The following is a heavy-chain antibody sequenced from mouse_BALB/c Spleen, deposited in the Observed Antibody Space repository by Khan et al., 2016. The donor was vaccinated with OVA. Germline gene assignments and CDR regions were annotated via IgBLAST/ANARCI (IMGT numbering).Heavy chain of an antibody. CDR2: VSTGGSYT. D-gene: IGHD1-1*02. CDR1: GFTFSTYG. J-gene: IGHJ3*01. Sequence: EVELVESGGDLVKPGGSLKLSCAASGFTFSTYGMSWVRQTPDNRLEWVATVSTGGSYTYYPDSVKGRFTISRDNAKNTLYLQMSSLKSEDTARFSCARLAYNYDGEEFAYWGQGTLVTVSA. V-gene: IGHV5-6*01. CDR3: ARLAYNYDGEEFAY.